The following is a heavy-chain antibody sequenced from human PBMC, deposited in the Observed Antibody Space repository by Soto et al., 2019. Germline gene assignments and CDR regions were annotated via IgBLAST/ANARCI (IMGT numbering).Heavy chain of an antibody. J-gene: IGHJ5*02. CDR2: IEQDGSEK. Sequence: TGGLLRLSCAASGFTFSSYWMSWVRQAPGKGLEWVANIEQDGSEKYYVDSVKGRFTISRDNAKNSLYLQMNSLRAEDTAVYYCASGGSGWYGADNWFYPWGQGTLVTVSS. CDR3: ASGGSGWYGADNWFYP. CDR1: GFTFSSYW. V-gene: IGHV3-7*03. D-gene: IGHD6-19*01.